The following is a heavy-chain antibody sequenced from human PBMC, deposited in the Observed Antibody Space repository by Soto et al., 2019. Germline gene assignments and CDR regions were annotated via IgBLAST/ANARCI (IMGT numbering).Heavy chain of an antibody. V-gene: IGHV4-4*02. CDR2: IYHSGST. CDR1: GGSISISNW. Sequence: SETLSLTCAVSGGSISISNWWSCVRQPPGKGLEWIGEIYHSGSTNYNPSLKSRVTISVDKSKNQFSLKLSSVTAADTAVYYCASRSGARGYYYYYYGMDVWGQGTTVTVSS. J-gene: IGHJ6*02. D-gene: IGHD2-15*01. CDR3: ASRSGARGYYYYYYGMDV.